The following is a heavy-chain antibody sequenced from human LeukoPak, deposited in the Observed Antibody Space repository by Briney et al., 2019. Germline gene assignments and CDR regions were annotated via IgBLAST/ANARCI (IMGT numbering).Heavy chain of an antibody. V-gene: IGHV3-23*01. CDR2: ISGSGGST. CDR1: GFSFMNAW. D-gene: IGHD5-24*01. Sequence: PGGSLRLSCAASGFSFMNAWMIWVRQAPGKGLEWVSAISGSGGSTYYADSVKGRFTISRDNSKNTLYLQMNSLRAEDTAVYYCAKVLPSRDGYNDAFDIWGQGTMVTVSS. J-gene: IGHJ3*02. CDR3: AKVLPSRDGYNDAFDI.